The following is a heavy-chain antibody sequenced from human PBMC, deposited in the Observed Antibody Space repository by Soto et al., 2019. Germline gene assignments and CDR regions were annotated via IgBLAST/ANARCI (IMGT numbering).Heavy chain of an antibody. CDR2: INPSGGST. J-gene: IGHJ3*02. CDR3: ARDLLGYSYGWSDDFDI. Sequence: ASVKVSCKASGYTFTSYYMHWVRQAPGQGLEWMGIINPSGGSTSYAQKFQGRVTMTRDTSTSTVYMELSSLRSEDTAVYYCARDLLGYSYGWSDDFDIRGQGTMVTVSS. D-gene: IGHD5-18*01. CDR1: GYTFTSYY. V-gene: IGHV1-46*01.